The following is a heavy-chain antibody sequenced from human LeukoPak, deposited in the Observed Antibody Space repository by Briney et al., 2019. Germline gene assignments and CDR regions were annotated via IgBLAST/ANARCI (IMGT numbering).Heavy chain of an antibody. D-gene: IGHD6-6*01. V-gene: IGHV4-30-4*08. CDR3: ARKEQLADYFDY. CDR2: IYYSGST. CDR1: GGSISSGDYY. J-gene: IGHJ4*02. Sequence: PSETLSLTCTVSGGSISSGDYYWSWIRQPPGKGLEWIGYIYYSGSTYYNPSLKSRVTISVDTPKNQFSLKLSSVTAADTAVCYCARKEQLADYFDYWGQGTLVTVSS.